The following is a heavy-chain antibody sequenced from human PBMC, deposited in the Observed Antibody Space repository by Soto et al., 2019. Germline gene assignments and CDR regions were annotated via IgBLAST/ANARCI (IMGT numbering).Heavy chain of an antibody. D-gene: IGHD5-18*01. Sequence: PGESLKISCKGSGYSFTSYWIGWVRQMPGKGLEWMGIIYPGDSDTRYSPSFQGQVTISADKSISTAYLQWSSLKASDTAMYYCARRGYSYGSYYYGMDVWGQRTAVTVSS. V-gene: IGHV5-51*01. J-gene: IGHJ6*02. CDR3: ARRGYSYGSYYYGMDV. CDR1: GYSFTSYW. CDR2: IYPGDSDT.